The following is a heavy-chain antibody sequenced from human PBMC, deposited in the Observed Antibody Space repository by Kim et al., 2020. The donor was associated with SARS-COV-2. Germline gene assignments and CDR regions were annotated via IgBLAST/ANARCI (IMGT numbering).Heavy chain of an antibody. J-gene: IGHJ2*01. D-gene: IGHD3-10*01. V-gene: IGHV3-23*01. Sequence: YADSVKGRFTISRDNSKNTLYLQMNSLRAEDTAVYYCAHRRGVPRWYFDLWGRGTLVTVSS. CDR3: AHRRGVPRWYFDL.